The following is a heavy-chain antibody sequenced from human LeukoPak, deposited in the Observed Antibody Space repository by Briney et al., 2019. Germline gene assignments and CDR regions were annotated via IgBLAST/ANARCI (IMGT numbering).Heavy chain of an antibody. D-gene: IGHD6-13*01. CDR3: ARGGIAAAGRSPFAW. V-gene: IGHV4-59*12. CDR2: IYYSGST. Sequence: NPSETLSLTCTVSGGSISSYYWCWIRQPPGKGLEWIGYIYYSGSTNYNPSLKSRVTISVDTSKNQFSLKLSSVTAADTASYYCARGGIAAAGRSPFAWWGQGTLVTVSS. J-gene: IGHJ4*02. CDR1: GGSISSYY.